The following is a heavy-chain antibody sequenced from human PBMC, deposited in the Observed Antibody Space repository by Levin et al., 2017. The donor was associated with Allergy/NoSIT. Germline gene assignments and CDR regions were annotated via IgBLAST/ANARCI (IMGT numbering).Heavy chain of an antibody. CDR2: IYADDSDT. CDR3: ARFSGRNYSMDV. CDR1: GYRFTSFW. V-gene: IGHV5-51*01. D-gene: IGHD7-27*01. Sequence: GESLKISCKGSGYRFTSFWIAWVRQMPGKGLEWMGIIYADDSDTRYSPSFQGQVTFSADKSVSTAYLQWSSLTVSDTAMYYCARFSGRNYSMDVWGQGTTVSVSS. J-gene: IGHJ6*02.